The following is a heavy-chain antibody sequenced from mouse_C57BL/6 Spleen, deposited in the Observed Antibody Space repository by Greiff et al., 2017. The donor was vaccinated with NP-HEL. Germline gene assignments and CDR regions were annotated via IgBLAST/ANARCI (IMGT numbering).Heavy chain of an antibody. D-gene: IGHD4-1*01. J-gene: IGHJ2*01. CDR2: ISNGGGST. CDR1: GFTFSDYY. V-gene: IGHV5-12*01. CDR3: ARQSNWGYFDY. Sequence: EVKLMESGGGLVQPGGSLKLSCAASGFTFSDYYMYWVRQTPEKRLEWVAYISNGGGSTYYPDTVKGRITVSRDNANNTLYLQMIRLKSEDTAMYYCARQSNWGYFDYWGQGTTLTVSS.